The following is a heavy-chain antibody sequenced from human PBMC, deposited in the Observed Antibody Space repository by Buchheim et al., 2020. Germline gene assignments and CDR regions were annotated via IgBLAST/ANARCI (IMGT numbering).Heavy chain of an antibody. Sequence: QVQLQESGPGLVKPSETLSLTCTVSGGSISSYYWSWIRQPPGKGLEWIGYIYYSGSTNYNPSLKSRVTISVDTSKNQFSLKLSSVTAADTAVYYCARGYYDFWSGYSMNYYFDYWGQGTL. CDR1: GGSISSYY. CDR3: ARGYYDFWSGYSMNYYFDY. CDR2: IYYSGST. V-gene: IGHV4-59*08. D-gene: IGHD3-3*01. J-gene: IGHJ4*02.